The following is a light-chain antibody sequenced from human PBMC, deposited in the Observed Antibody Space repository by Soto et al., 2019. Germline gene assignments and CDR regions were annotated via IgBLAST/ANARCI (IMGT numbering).Light chain of an antibody. Sequence: QSVLTQPPSVSGAPGQRVTITCTGSTSNIGAASAVHWYQQLPGTAPKLLIYTNTNRPSGVPDRFSGSRSDTSASLAISGLQAEDEADYYCQSYDSSLSGVIFGGGTKLTVL. J-gene: IGLJ2*01. V-gene: IGLV1-40*01. CDR1: TSNIGAASA. CDR2: TNT. CDR3: QSYDSSLSGVI.